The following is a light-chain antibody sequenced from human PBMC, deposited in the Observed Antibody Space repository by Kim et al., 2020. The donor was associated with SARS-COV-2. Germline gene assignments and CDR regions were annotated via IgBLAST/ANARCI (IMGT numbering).Light chain of an antibody. CDR2: RNN. CDR3: AAWDDSLSGRGVV. CDR1: SSNIGSNY. Sequence: VTISCSGSSSNIGSNYVYWYQQLPATAPNLLIYRNNQRPSGVPDRFSGSKSGTSASLAISGLRSEDEADYYCAAWDDSLSGRGVVFGGGTQLTVL. V-gene: IGLV1-47*01. J-gene: IGLJ2*01.